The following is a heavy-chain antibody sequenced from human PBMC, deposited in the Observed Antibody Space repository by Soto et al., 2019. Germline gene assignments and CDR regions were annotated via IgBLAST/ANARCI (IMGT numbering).Heavy chain of an antibody. Sequence: EVQLVESGGGLVQPGGSLRVSCAASGFSFSTFSMTWVRQAPGKGLEWVANIKGDGSEKNYEDSVKGRFTISRDNAKNSLYLEMNSLSAEDTAVYYCARLSAYGREYYLDYWGQGTLVTVSS. CDR3: ARLSAYGREYYLDY. J-gene: IGHJ4*02. CDR1: GFSFSTFS. CDR2: IKGDGSEK. V-gene: IGHV3-7*03. D-gene: IGHD3-16*01.